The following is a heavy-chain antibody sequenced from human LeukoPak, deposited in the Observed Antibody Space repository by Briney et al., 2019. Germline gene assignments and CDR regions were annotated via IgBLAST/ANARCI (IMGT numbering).Heavy chain of an antibody. V-gene: IGHV1-8*01. CDR1: GYTFSSYD. CDR3: AKASNYYYYYALDV. J-gene: IGHJ6*02. D-gene: IGHD4-11*01. Sequence: GASVRVSCKASGYTFSSYDINWVRQATGQGLEWMGWMNPNSGNTGYAQNFQGRVTMTRNTSINTAYMELSSLRPDDTAVYFCAKASNYYYYYALDVWGQGTTVTASS. CDR2: MNPNSGNT.